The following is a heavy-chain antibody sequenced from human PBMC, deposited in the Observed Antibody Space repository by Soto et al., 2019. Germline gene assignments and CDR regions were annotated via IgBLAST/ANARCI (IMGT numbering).Heavy chain of an antibody. CDR1: GFTFSSYW. J-gene: IGHJ4*02. Sequence: GGSLRLSCAASGFTFSSYWMHWVRQAPGKGLVWVSRINSDGSSTSYADSVKGRFTISRDNAKNTLYLQMNSLRAEDTAVYYCARGPKTFKYYYDSSGYGAQFDYWGQGTLVTVSS. CDR3: ARGPKTFKYYYDSSGYGAQFDY. D-gene: IGHD3-22*01. CDR2: INSDGSST. V-gene: IGHV3-74*01.